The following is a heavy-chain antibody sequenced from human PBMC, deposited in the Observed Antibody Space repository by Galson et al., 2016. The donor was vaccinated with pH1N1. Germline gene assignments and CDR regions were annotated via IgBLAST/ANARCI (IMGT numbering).Heavy chain of an antibody. CDR1: GFSFSNYA. J-gene: IGHJ6*02. CDR2: ISSDGRNK. CDR3: ARDNRPSRFHYYGMDV. Sequence: SLRLSCAASGFSFSNYALHWVRQAPGKGLEWVAIISSDGRNKYYADSENSRFTISRDNSKNTLYLQMNSLRGEDTAVYYCARDNRPSRFHYYGMDVWGQGTTVTVSS. V-gene: IGHV3-30*01. D-gene: IGHD1-14*01.